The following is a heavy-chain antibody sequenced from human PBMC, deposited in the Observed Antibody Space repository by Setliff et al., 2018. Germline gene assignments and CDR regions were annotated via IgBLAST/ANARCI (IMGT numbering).Heavy chain of an antibody. CDR3: AISTIFGVVSPTPDAFDI. Sequence: SVKVSCKASGGTFSIYTISWVRQAPGQGLEWMGRIIPIFGTANYAQKFQGRVTITADKPTSTAYMELSSLRSEDTAVYYCAISTIFGVVSPTPDAFDIWGQGTMVTVS. CDR1: GGTFSIYT. D-gene: IGHD3-3*01. J-gene: IGHJ3*02. V-gene: IGHV1-69*08. CDR2: IIPIFGTA.